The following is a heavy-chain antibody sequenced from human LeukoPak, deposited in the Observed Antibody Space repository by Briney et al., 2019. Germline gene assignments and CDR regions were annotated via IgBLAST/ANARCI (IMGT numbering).Heavy chain of an antibody. Sequence: GASVKVSCKASGYTFTGHYMHWVRQAPGQGLEWMGRIKASNGGTDYAQKFQARVTMTRDTSTTTAYMEMTWLRSDDTAVYYCARESASGSWPDSWGQGTLVTVPS. CDR3: ARESASGSWPDS. V-gene: IGHV1-2*06. J-gene: IGHJ4*02. D-gene: IGHD6-13*01. CDR2: IKASNGGT. CDR1: GYTFTGHY.